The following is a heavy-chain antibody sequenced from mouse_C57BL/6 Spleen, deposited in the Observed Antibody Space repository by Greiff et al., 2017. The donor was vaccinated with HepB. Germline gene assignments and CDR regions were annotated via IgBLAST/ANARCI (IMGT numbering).Heavy chain of an antibody. CDR1: GFTFSDYG. CDR2: ISSGSSTI. J-gene: IGHJ3*01. D-gene: IGHD1-1*01. V-gene: IGHV5-17*01. CDR3: ARASYGSSPAWFAY. Sequence: EVQVVESGGGLVKPGGSLKLSCAASGFTFSDYGMHWVRQAPEKGLEWVAYISSGSSTIYYADTVKGRFTISRDNAKNTLFLQMTSLRSEDTAMYYCARASYGSSPAWFAYWGQGTLVTVSA.